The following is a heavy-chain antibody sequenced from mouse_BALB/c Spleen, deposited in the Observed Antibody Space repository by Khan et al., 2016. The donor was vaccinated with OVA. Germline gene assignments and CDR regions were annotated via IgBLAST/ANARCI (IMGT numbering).Heavy chain of an antibody. D-gene: IGHD2-14*01. CDR1: GFAFSSYW. Sequence: QVQLKQSGAELVRPGSSVKISCKASGFAFSSYWMNWVKQRPGQGLEWIGQIYPGDGNTHYNGNFRGKATLTADKSSSKTYMQLSSLTSEDSAVYFCARLGYWLAYWGQGTLVTVSA. V-gene: IGHV1-80*01. CDR3: ARLGYWLAY. CDR2: IYPGDGNT. J-gene: IGHJ3*01.